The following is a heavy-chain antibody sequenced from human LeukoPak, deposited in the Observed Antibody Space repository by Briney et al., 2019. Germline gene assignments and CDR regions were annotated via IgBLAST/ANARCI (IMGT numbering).Heavy chain of an antibody. CDR2: VNTNTGNP. Sequence: ASVKVSCKASGYTFTSYAMNWVRQAPGQGLEWMGWVNTNTGNPTYAQGFTGRFVFSLDTSVSTAYLQISSLKAEDTAVYYCARDLWQWLVMEHYYYGMDVWGQGTTVTVSS. J-gene: IGHJ6*02. D-gene: IGHD6-19*01. V-gene: IGHV7-4-1*02. CDR3: ARDLWQWLVMEHYYYGMDV. CDR1: GYTFTSYA.